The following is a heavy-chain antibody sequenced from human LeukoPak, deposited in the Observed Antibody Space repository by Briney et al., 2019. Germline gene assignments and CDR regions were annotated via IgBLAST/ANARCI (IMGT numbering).Heavy chain of an antibody. CDR2: ISSSSSYI. J-gene: IGHJ4*02. CDR1: GFTFSSYG. D-gene: IGHD3-10*01. Sequence: GGSLRLSCAASGFTFSSYGMHWVRQAPGKGLEWVSYISSSSSYIYYADSVKGRFTISRDNAKNSLYLQMNSLRAEDTAVYYCARVSGNAYFDYWGQGTLVTVSS. CDR3: ARVSGNAYFDY. V-gene: IGHV3-21*01.